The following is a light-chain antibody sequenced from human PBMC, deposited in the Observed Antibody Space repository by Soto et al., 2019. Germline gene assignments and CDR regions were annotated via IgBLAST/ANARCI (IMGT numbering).Light chain of an antibody. CDR2: DAS. J-gene: IGKJ4*01. Sequence: EIVLTQSPATLSLSPGERATLSCRASQYVSRYLAWYQQKPGQAPRLLMYDASNRATGIPARFSGRGSGTDFTLTISSLELEDFAVYYCHQRSNWLTFGGGTKVEMK. CDR1: QYVSRY. CDR3: HQRSNWLT. V-gene: IGKV3-11*01.